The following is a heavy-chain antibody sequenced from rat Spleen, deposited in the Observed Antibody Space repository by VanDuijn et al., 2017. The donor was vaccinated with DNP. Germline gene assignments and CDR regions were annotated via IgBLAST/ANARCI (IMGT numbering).Heavy chain of an antibody. CDR1: GYSITSCC. CDR2: ISYSGTT. J-gene: IGHJ2*01. D-gene: IGHD1-11*01. Sequence: EVQLQESGPGLVEPSQSLSLTCSVTGYSITSCCRWTWIRKFPGNKMEWIGHISYSGTTTYSPSLKSRISITRDTSKNQFFLQLNSVTTEDTATYYCARYTTGVDYWGQGVMVTVSS. CDR3: ARYTTGVDY. V-gene: IGHV3-1*01.